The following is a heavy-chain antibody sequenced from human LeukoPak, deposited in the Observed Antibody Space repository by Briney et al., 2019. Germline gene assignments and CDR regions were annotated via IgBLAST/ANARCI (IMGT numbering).Heavy chain of an antibody. V-gene: IGHV1-8*01. J-gene: IGHJ3*02. CDR3: ASGGYDLFGAFDI. CDR2: MNPNSGNT. D-gene: IGHD5-12*01. Sequence: ASVKVSCKASGYTFISYDINWVRQATGQGLEWMGWMNPNSGNTGYAQKFQGRVTMTRNTSISTAYMELSSLRSEDTAVYYCASGGYDLFGAFDIWGQGTMVTVSS. CDR1: GYTFISYD.